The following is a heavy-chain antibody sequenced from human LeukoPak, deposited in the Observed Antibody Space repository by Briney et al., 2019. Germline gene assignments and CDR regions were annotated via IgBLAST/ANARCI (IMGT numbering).Heavy chain of an antibody. CDR3: ARDGSYDFWSRNYYMDV. Sequence: GGPLRLSCAASGFTFETYSMIWVRQAPGKGLEWVSSIRNSGTHVYYADSLKGRFTISRDNARNSLYLQMNSLRAEDTAVYYCARDGSYDFWSRNYYMDVWGKGTTVTVSS. CDR2: IRNSGTHV. J-gene: IGHJ6*03. V-gene: IGHV3-21*01. D-gene: IGHD3-3*01. CDR1: GFTFETYS.